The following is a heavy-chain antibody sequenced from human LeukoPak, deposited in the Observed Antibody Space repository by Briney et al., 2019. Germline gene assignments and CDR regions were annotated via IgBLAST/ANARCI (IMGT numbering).Heavy chain of an antibody. V-gene: IGHV3-30-3*01. CDR2: ISYDGSNK. J-gene: IGHJ4*02. Sequence: GGSLRLSCAASGFTFSSYAMHWVRQAPGKGLEWVAVISYDGSNKYYADSVKGRFTISKDNSKNTLYLQMNSLRAEDTAAYYCARGSGEWELTWYFDHWGQGTLVTVSS. CDR3: ARGSGEWELTWYFDH. D-gene: IGHD1-26*01. CDR1: GFTFSSYA.